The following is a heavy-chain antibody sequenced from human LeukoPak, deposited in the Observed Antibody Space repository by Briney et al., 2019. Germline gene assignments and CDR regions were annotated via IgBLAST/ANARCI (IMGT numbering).Heavy chain of an antibody. J-gene: IGHJ3*02. CDR1: GFTFSSYA. D-gene: IGHD3-22*01. Sequence: PGRSLRLSCAASGFTFSSYAMSWVRQAPGKGLEWVSVISNSAGSTFYADSVKGRFTISRDNSKNTLYLQMNSLRAEDTAVYYCARSITMIVVGSDAFDIWGQGTMVTVSS. CDR2: ISNSAGST. V-gene: IGHV3-23*01. CDR3: ARSITMIVVGSDAFDI.